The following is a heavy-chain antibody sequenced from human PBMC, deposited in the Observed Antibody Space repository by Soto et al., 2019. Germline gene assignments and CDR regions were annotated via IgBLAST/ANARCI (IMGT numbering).Heavy chain of an antibody. J-gene: IGHJ4*02. CDR3: ARFHSEYSSSFDY. V-gene: IGHV4-34*01. CDR1: GGSFSGYY. CDR2: INHSGST. Sequence: SETLSLTCAVYGGSFSGYYWSWIRQPPGKGLEWIGEINHSGSTTYNPSLKSRVTISVDTTKNQFSLKLSTVTAADTAVYYCARFHSEYSSSFDYWGQGTLVTVSS. D-gene: IGHD6-6*01.